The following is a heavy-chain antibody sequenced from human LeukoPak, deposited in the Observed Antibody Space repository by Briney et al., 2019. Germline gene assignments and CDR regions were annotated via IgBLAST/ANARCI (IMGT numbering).Heavy chain of an antibody. D-gene: IGHD6-19*01. CDR3: ARGYSSGWYDVGY. V-gene: IGHV3-21*01. J-gene: IGHJ4*02. CDR1: GFTFSDYS. CDR2: ISSHSSYM. Sequence: GGSLRLSCAVSGFTFSDYSMNWVRQAPGEGLVWVSSISSHSSYMYYADSVKGRFTISRDNAKSSLYLQMNSLRAEDTAVYYCARGYSSGWYDVGYWGQGTLVTVSS.